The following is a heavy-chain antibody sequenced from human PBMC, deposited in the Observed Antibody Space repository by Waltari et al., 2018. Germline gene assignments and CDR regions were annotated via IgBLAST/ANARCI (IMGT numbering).Heavy chain of an antibody. CDR1: GFSPSTNDVG. CDR2: VYWNDDK. J-gene: IGHJ5*02. CDR3: VHRASSRDSTSTSCYNWFDP. V-gene: IGHV2-5*01. D-gene: IGHD2-2*01. Sequence: QITLTESGPTLVKPTQTLTLTCTFSGFSPSTNDVGVGWIRQPPGKALEWLALVYWNDDKRYSPFLRSRLSIPKDTSKNQVVLTMTNMDPVDTGTYYCVHRASSRDSTSTSCYNWFDPWGQGTLVTVSS.